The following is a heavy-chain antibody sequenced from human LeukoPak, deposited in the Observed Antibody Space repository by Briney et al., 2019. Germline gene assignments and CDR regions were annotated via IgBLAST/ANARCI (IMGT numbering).Heavy chain of an antibody. Sequence: GGSLRLSCAASWFHFSSYEMNWLRQAPGKGRAGVAYISSSGSTIYYADSVKGRFTISRDNAKNSLYLQMNSLRDEDTAVYYCATGQGSYNRLDYWGQGTLVTVSS. J-gene: IGHJ4*02. CDR3: ATGQGSYNRLDY. D-gene: IGHD1-26*01. V-gene: IGHV3-48*03. CDR2: ISSSGSTI. CDR1: WFHFSSYE.